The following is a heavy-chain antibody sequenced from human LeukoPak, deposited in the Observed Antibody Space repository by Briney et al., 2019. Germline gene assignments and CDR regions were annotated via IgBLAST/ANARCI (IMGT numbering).Heavy chain of an antibody. Sequence: SETLSLTCAVSGGSISSGGYSWSWIWQPPGKGLEWIGYIYHSGSTYYNPSLKSRVTISVDRSKNQFSLKLSSVTAADTAVYYCARAAGYSYGYAGSGMDVWGQGTTVTVSS. D-gene: IGHD5-18*01. CDR1: GGSISSGGYS. J-gene: IGHJ6*02. V-gene: IGHV4-30-2*01. CDR2: IYHSGST. CDR3: ARAAGYSYGYAGSGMDV.